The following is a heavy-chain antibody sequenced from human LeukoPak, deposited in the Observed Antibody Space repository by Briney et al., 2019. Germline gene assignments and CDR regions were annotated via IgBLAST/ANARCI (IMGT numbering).Heavy chain of an antibody. CDR2: IYTSGST. V-gene: IGHV4-61*02. Sequence: PSQTLSLTCTVSGGSISSGSYYWLWLRQPPGTGLEWSGRIYTSGSTNYNPSLKSRVTISVDTTNNHFSLKLSSVTAADTAVYYCARVWPDYYYHYMDVWGKGTTVTVSS. CDR3: ARVWPDYYYHYMDV. CDR1: GGSISSGSYY. J-gene: IGHJ6*03.